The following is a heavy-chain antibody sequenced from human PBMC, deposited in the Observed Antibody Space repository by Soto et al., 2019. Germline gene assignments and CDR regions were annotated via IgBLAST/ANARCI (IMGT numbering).Heavy chain of an antibody. CDR3: AKCHFTAMDYYYYYYMDV. D-gene: IGHD5-18*01. CDR1: GFTFSSYA. J-gene: IGHJ6*03. Sequence: GGSLRLSCAASGFTFSSYAMSWVRQAPGKGLEWVSAISGSGGSTYYADSVKGRFTISRDNSKNTLYLQMNSLRAEDTAVYYCAKCHFTAMDYYYYYYMDVWGKGTTVTVSS. V-gene: IGHV3-23*01. CDR2: ISGSGGST.